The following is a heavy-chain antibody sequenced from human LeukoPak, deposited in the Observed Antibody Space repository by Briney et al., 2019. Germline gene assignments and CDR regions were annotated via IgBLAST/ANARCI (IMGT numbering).Heavy chain of an antibody. Sequence: SQTLSLTCAISGDSVSSNSATWNWIRQSPSRGLEWLGRTYYRSQWYNDYAVSMKSRITINPDTSKNQFSLQLNSVTPEDTAVYYCARVGGSGWYAFDYWGQGTLVTVSS. V-gene: IGHV6-1*01. J-gene: IGHJ4*02. D-gene: IGHD6-19*01. CDR2: TYYRSQWYN. CDR1: GDSVSSNSAT. CDR3: ARVGGSGWYAFDY.